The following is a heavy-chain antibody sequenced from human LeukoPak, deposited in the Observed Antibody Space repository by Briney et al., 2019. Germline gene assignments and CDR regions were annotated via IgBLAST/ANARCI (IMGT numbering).Heavy chain of an antibody. CDR2: ISSGGRST. V-gene: IGHV3-23*01. Sequence: PGGSPRLSCAASGFTFSTYSMNWVRQAPGKGLEWISAISSGGRSTYYADSVKGRFSISRDNSKNTLLLQMNSVRAEDTAIYYCAKRSDYGANLNYFDYWGQGTPVTVSS. J-gene: IGHJ4*02. CDR3: AKRSDYGANLNYFDY. D-gene: IGHD4-23*01. CDR1: GFTFSTYS.